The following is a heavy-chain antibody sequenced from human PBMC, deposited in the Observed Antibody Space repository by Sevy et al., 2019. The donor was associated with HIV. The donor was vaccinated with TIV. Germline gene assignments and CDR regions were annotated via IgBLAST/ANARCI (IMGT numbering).Heavy chain of an antibody. J-gene: IGHJ6*02. V-gene: IGHV3-30*02. Sequence: GGSLRLSCAASGFTFSTYGMHWVRQAPGKGLEWVAFIRLDGTIKYYTDSVKGRLTISRDNSKNTLYLQMNSLRAEDTAVYFCAKVLHIVVVPAAIDYYYGMDVWGQGTTVTVSS. CDR1: GFTFSTYG. CDR3: AKVLHIVVVPAAIDYYYGMDV. D-gene: IGHD2-2*01. CDR2: IRLDGTIK.